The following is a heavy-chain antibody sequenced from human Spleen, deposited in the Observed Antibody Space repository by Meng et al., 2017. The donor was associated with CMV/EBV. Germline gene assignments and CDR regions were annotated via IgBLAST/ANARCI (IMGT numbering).Heavy chain of an antibody. CDR1: GLTFRKYA. J-gene: IGHJ6*02. CDR2: FYSGGSST. D-gene: IGHD1-1*01. CDR3: AKDLASPDDGLLYYGMDV. Sequence: GGSLRLSCSASGLTFRKYAMTWVRQAPGKGLEWVSVFYSGGSSTYYADSVKGRFTISRDNSKNTLYLQMNSLRDEDTAVYYCAKDLASPDDGLLYYGMDVWGQGTTVTVSS. V-gene: IGHV3-23*03.